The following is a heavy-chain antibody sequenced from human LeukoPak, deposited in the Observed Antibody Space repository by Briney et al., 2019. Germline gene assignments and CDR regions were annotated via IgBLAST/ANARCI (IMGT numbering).Heavy chain of an antibody. J-gene: IGHJ6*02. V-gene: IGHV4-34*12. CDR1: SRCFNDYY. Sequence: SETLSLTSALYSRCFNDYYWRWVRQPPGKGLEWVGEILHNGKINDHPSLKSRVSMSVDTSKNQFSLKLSSVTAADTAVYYCAQSGHSYGYKAYYGMDVWGQGTTVTVSS. D-gene: IGHD5-18*01. CDR3: AQSGHSYGYKAYYGMDV. CDR2: ILHNGKI.